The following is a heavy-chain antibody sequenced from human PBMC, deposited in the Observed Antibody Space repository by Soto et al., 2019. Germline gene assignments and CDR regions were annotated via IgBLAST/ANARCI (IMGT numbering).Heavy chain of an antibody. CDR1: GYTFTSYG. CDR2: ISAYNGNT. D-gene: IGHD3-22*01. J-gene: IGHJ4*02. V-gene: IGHV1-18*01. CDR3: ARVGVRGLYDSSGYYPVDY. Sequence: QVQLVQSGAEVKKPGASVKVSCKASGYTFTSYGISWVRQAPGQGLEWMGWISAYNGNTNYAQKLQGRATMTKDTSTSTAYMELRSLRSDDTAVDYCARVGVRGLYDSSGYYPVDYWGQGTLVTVSS.